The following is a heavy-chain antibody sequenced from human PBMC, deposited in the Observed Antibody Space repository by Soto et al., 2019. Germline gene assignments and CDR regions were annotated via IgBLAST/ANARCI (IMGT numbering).Heavy chain of an antibody. Sequence: QVQLQESGPGLVKPSQTLSLTCTVSGGSISSGGYYWSWIRQHPGKGLEWIGYIYYSGSTYYNPSLKSRVTISVDTSKNQFSLKLSSVTAADTAVYYCARTTPYGIVVVVAATYAFDIWGQGTMVTVSS. J-gene: IGHJ3*02. V-gene: IGHV4-31*03. D-gene: IGHD2-15*01. CDR2: IYYSGST. CDR3: ARTTPYGIVVVVAATYAFDI. CDR1: GGSISSGGYY.